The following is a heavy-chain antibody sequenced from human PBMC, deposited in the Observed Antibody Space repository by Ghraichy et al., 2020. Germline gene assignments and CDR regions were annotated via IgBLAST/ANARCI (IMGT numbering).Heavy chain of an antibody. D-gene: IGHD3-16*01. V-gene: IGHV1-8*02. CDR3: ARGRREIVLGGTSKTYFFDD. CDR1: GYTFTNYD. CDR2: MNPNSGNT. J-gene: IGHJ4*02. Sequence: ASVKVSCKASGYTFTNYDISWVRQASGQGLEWMGWMNPNSGNTGYSQKFQGRVTMTRNTSISTAYMELSSLRSEDTAVYYCARGRREIVLGGTSKTYFFDDWGQGTLVRVRS.